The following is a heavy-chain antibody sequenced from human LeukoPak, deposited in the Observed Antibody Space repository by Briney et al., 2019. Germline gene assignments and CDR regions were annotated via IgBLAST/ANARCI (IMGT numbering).Heavy chain of an antibody. CDR2: IWYDGSNK. CDR3: ARFGVVGATTDGSTNYYYYGMDV. CDR1: GFTFSSYG. J-gene: IGHJ6*02. V-gene: IGHV3-33*01. Sequence: PGGPLRLSCAASGFTFSSYGMHWVRQAPGKGLEWVAVIWYDGSNKYYADSVKGRFTISRDNSKNTLYLQMNSLRAEDTAVYYCARFGVVGATTDGSTNYYYYGMDVWGQGTTVTVSS. D-gene: IGHD1-26*01.